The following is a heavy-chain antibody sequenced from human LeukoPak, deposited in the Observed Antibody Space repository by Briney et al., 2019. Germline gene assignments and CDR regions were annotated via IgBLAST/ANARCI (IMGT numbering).Heavy chain of an antibody. D-gene: IGHD3-22*01. J-gene: IGHJ4*02. Sequence: GASVKVSCKASGYTFTGYYMHWVRQAPGQGLEWMGWINPNSGGTDYAQKFQGRVTMTRDTSISTAYMELSRLRSDDTAVYYCARSNGITMIVVPYWGQGTLVTVSS. CDR1: GYTFTGYY. CDR3: ARSNGITMIVVPY. CDR2: INPNSGGT. V-gene: IGHV1-2*02.